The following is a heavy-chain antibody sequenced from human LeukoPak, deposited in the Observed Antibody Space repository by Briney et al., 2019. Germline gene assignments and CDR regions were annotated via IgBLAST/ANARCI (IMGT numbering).Heavy chain of an antibody. D-gene: IGHD3-10*01. V-gene: IGHV3-7*01. CDR2: IKQDGSEK. Sequence: PGGSLRLSRAASGFTFSSYWMSWVRQAPGKGLEWVANIKQDGSEKYYVDSVKGRFTISRDNAKNSLYLQMNSLRAEDTAMYYCARQWFGVAPSRNDAFDIWGQGTMVTVSS. CDR1: GFTFSSYW. CDR3: ARQWFGVAPSRNDAFDI. J-gene: IGHJ3*02.